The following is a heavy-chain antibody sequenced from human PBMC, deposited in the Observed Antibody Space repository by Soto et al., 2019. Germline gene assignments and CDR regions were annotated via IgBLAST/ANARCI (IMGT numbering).Heavy chain of an antibody. J-gene: IGHJ6*02. D-gene: IGHD3-22*01. CDR2: INPDTDDT. CDR1: GYTFIDYY. V-gene: IGHV1-2*02. CDR3: ARDYFDRSGLYGMDL. Sequence: QLLQSGAEVRKPGASVKVSCKASGYTFIDYYMHWVRQAPGQGLEWMGWINPDTDDTHYAQKFQGRLIMTRDTSINTVYMELSRLTSGDTDVYYCARDYFDRSGLYGMDLWGQGTTVTVSS.